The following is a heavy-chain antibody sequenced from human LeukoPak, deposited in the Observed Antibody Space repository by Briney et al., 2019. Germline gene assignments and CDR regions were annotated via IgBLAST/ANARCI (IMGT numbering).Heavy chain of an antibody. Sequence: ASVKVSCKASGYTFTNNDINWVRQATGQGLEWMGWMNPNSGNTGYAQKFQGRVTITRNTSISTAYMELSSLRSEDTAVYYCARDFQEIGGSYTDYWGQGTLVTVSS. D-gene: IGHD1-26*01. J-gene: IGHJ4*02. V-gene: IGHV1-8*03. CDR2: MNPNSGNT. CDR3: ARDFQEIGGSYTDY. CDR1: GYTFTNND.